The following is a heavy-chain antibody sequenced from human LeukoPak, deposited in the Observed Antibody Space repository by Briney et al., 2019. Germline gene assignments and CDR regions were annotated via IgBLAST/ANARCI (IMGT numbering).Heavy chain of an antibody. CDR1: GFAFSFSG. CDR2: ISDDGSRK. V-gene: IGHV3-30*18. Sequence: GGSLRLSCAASGFAFSFSGMYWVRQAPGKGLEWVAFISDDGSRKYYADSVKGRFTISRDNSKNTLFLQMNSLRTEDTAVYYCAKDRSTTWSFDYWGQGTLVTVSS. J-gene: IGHJ4*02. D-gene: IGHD6-13*01. CDR3: AKDRSTTWSFDY.